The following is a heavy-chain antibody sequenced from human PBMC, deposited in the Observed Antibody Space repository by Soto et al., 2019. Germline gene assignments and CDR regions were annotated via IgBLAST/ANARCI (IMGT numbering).Heavy chain of an antibody. CDR3: ARLLCISAMGYTGSRPFFDY. CDR2: TYPAASDA. J-gene: IGHJ4*02. D-gene: IGHD2-2*02. Sequence: PGESLKVAWKSSGYKFSSYWIAWLRQVPGQDPAWMGVTYPAASDARYSPSFHGQVTISVDNSISTAYLQWSSLKASDTSRYYCARLLCISAMGYTGSRPFFDYWGQGPMIAVS. CDR1: GYKFSSYW. V-gene: IGHV5-51*01.